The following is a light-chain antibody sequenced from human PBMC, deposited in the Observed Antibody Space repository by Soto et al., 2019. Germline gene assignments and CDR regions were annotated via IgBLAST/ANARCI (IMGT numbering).Light chain of an antibody. V-gene: IGLV2-14*01. Sequence: QSALTQPASVYGSPGQSITLSCTGTSHDVGGYNYVSWHQQHPGKVPKLMIYDVSYRPSGVSNRFSGSKSGNTASLTISGLQAEDEADYYCSSYTTSSTYVFGTGTKLTVL. CDR2: DVS. CDR3: SSYTTSSTYV. J-gene: IGLJ1*01. CDR1: SHDVGGYNY.